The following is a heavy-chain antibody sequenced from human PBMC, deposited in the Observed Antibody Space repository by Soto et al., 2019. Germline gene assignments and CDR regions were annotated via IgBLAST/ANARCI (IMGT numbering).Heavy chain of an antibody. D-gene: IGHD3-10*01. CDR3: ARDRTPEGFLWFGESYPD. CDR2: ISSSSSYI. CDR1: GFTFSSYS. V-gene: IGHV3-21*01. Sequence: GGSLRLSCAASGFTFSSYSMNWVRQAPGKGLEWVSSISSSSSYIYYADSVKGRFTISRDNAKNSLYLQMNSLRAEDTAVYYCARDRTPEGFLWFGESYPDWGQGTLVTVSS. J-gene: IGHJ4*02.